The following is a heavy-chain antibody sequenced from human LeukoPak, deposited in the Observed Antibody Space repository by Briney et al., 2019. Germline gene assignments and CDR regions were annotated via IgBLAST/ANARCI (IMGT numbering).Heavy chain of an antibody. J-gene: IGHJ6*02. V-gene: IGHV1-8*03. CDR3: ARTPPYYYDSSGYSSSTTDYYGMDV. CDR2: INPNSGNT. Sequence: ASVKVSCKASGYTFTSYDINWVRQATGRGLEWMGWINPNSGNTGYAQKFQGRVTITRNTSISTAYMELSSLRSEDTAVYYCARTPPYYYDSSGYSSSTTDYYGMDVWGQGTTVTVSS. D-gene: IGHD3-22*01. CDR1: GYTFTSYD.